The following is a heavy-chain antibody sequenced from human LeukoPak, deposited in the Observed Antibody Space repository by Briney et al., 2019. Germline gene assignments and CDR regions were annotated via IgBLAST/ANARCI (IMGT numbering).Heavy chain of an antibody. CDR2: VSYDGTNK. J-gene: IGHJ4*02. CDR3: AKDARGYYHYYFDY. D-gene: IGHD3-3*01. V-gene: IGHV3-30*18. Sequence: GGSLRLSCAASGFTFSSYGMHWVRQAPGKGLEWVAVVSYDGTNKYYADSVKGRFTISRDNSKNTLYLQMNSLRAEDTAVYYCAKDARGYYHYYFDYWGQGTLVTVSS. CDR1: GFTFSSYG.